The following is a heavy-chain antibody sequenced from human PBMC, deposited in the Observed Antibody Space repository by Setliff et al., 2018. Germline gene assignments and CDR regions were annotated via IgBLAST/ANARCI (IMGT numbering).Heavy chain of an antibody. J-gene: IGHJ4*02. CDR1: GLSYTNDW. D-gene: IGHD3-10*01. CDR2: INPHGSEK. V-gene: IGHV3-7*01. Sequence: GGSLRLSCTASGLSYTNDWVSWDRQAPGKGLEWLASINPHGSEKYYADSVKGRFTISRDNAKNSLSLQMNNLRTEDTAVYYCFGAGTCSYWGQGTLVTVSS. CDR3: FGAGTCSY.